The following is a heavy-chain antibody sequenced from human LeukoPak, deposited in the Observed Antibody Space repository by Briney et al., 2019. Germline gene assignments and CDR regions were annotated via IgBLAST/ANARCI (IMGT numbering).Heavy chain of an antibody. CDR1: GGSFSGCY. J-gene: IGHJ3*02. CDR2: INHSGST. CDR3: AREGITFGGVIVRRAFDI. Sequence: SETLSLTCAVYGGSFSGCYWSWIRQPPGKGLEWIGEINHSGSTNYNPSLKSRVTISVDTSKNQFSLKLSSVTAADTAVYYCAREGITFGGVIVRRAFDIWGQGTMVTVSS. D-gene: IGHD3-16*02. V-gene: IGHV4-34*01.